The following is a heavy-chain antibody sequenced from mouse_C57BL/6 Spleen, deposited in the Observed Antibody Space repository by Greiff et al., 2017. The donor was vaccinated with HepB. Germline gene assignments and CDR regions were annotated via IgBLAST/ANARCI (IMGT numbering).Heavy chain of an antibody. V-gene: IGHV5-9*01. Sequence: EVKLVESGGGLVKPGGSLKLSCAASGFTFSSYTMSWVRQTPEKRLEWVATISGGGGNTYYPDSVKGRFTISRDNAKNTLYLQMSSLRSEDTALYYCARDGVYDGYYVDYAMDYWGQGTSVTVSS. CDR1: GFTFSSYT. CDR2: ISGGGGNT. J-gene: IGHJ4*01. D-gene: IGHD2-3*01. CDR3: ARDGVYDGYYVDYAMDY.